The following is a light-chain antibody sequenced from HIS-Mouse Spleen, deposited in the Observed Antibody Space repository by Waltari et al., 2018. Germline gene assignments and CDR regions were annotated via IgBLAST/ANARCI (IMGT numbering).Light chain of an antibody. CDR3: QSYDSSLSGYVV. CDR1: RSNIGAGYD. J-gene: IGLJ2*01. V-gene: IGLV1-40*01. Sequence: QSVLTQPPSVSGAPGQRVTSSCTGSRSNIGAGYDVHWYQQLPGTAPKRLIYGNSNRPSGVPDRFSGSKSGTSASLAITGLQAEDEADYYCQSYDSSLSGYVVFGGGTKLTVL. CDR2: GNS.